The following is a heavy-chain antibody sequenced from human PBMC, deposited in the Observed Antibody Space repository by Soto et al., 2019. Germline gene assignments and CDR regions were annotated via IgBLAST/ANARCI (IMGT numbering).Heavy chain of an antibody. J-gene: IGHJ4*02. CDR2: ISGSGGST. Sequence: GGSLRLSCAASGFTFSSYAMSWVRQAPGKGLEWVSAISGSGGSTYYADSVKGRFTISRDNSKNTLYLQMNSLRAEDTDVYYCAKTYYCDSSGYYYPKDYWGQGTLVTVSS. D-gene: IGHD3-22*01. V-gene: IGHV3-23*01. CDR3: AKTYYCDSSGYYYPKDY. CDR1: GFTFSSYA.